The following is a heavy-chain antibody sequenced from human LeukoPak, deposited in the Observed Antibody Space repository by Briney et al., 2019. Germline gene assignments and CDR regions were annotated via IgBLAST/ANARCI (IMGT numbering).Heavy chain of an antibody. Sequence: GESLKISCKGSGFRFNNYWISWVRQMPGKGREWMGRIDRSDYYTDYSPSFEGHVTISADESISTAYLQWGSLKASDSAMYYCARHPRGPTIEVADWGQGTLVTVSS. CDR3: ARHPRGPTIEVAD. CDR2: IDRSDYYT. D-gene: IGHD6-19*01. J-gene: IGHJ4*02. CDR1: GFRFNNYW. V-gene: IGHV5-10-1*01.